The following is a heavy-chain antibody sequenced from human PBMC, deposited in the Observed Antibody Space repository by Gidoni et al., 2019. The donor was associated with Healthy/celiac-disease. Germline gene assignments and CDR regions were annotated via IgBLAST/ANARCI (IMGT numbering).Heavy chain of an antibody. CDR2: ISYDGSNK. CDR3: ARDGNYGSGDFDY. J-gene: IGHJ4*02. D-gene: IGHD3-10*01. V-gene: IGHV3-30*03. CDR1: AFTLSSYG. Sequence: QVQLVESGGGVVQPGRSLRLSCAASAFTLSSYGMHWVRQAPVKGLEWVAVISYDGSNKYYADSVKGRFTISRDNSQNTLYLQMNRLRAEGTAVYYWARDGNYGSGDFDYWGQGTLVTVSS.